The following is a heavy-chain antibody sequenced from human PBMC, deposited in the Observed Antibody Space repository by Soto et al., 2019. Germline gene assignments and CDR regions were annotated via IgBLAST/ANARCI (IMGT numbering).Heavy chain of an antibody. V-gene: IGHV1-18*01. J-gene: IGHJ3*02. CDR1: GYTFTSYG. Sequence: ASVKVSCKASGYTFTSYGISWVRQAPGQGLEWMGWISAYNGNTNYAQKLQSRVTMTTDTSTSTAYMELRSLRSDDTAVYYCARGITMIVVVTEDDAFDIWGQGTMVTVSS. CDR2: ISAYNGNT. D-gene: IGHD3-22*01. CDR3: ARGITMIVVVTEDDAFDI.